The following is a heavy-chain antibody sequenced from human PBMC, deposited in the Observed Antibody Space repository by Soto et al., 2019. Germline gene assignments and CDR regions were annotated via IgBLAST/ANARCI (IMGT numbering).Heavy chain of an antibody. CDR1: GYTFTSYD. CDR2: MNPNSGNT. V-gene: IGHV1-8*01. J-gene: IGHJ3*02. CDR3: AVAYCGGDCYGIINAYHI. Sequence: ASVKVSCKASGYTFTSYDINWVRQATGQGLEWMGWMNPNSGNTGYAQKFQGRVTMTRNTSISTAYMELSSLRSEDTAVYYCAVAYCGGDCYGIINAYHIWGQRTMVTVS. D-gene: IGHD2-21*01.